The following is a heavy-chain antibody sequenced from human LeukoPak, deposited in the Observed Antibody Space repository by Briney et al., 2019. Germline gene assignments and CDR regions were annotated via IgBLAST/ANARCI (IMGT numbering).Heavy chain of an antibody. J-gene: IGHJ3*02. CDR1: GGSISSYY. V-gene: IGHV4-59*08. D-gene: IGHD6-25*01. Sequence: SETLSLICTVSGGSISSYYWSWIRQPPGKGLEWIGYMYNSGNTNYNPSLKSRVTISADTSKNEFSLKLTSVTAADTAVYYCARHVVAARDAFDIWGQGTMVTVSS. CDR2: MYNSGNT. CDR3: ARHVVAARDAFDI.